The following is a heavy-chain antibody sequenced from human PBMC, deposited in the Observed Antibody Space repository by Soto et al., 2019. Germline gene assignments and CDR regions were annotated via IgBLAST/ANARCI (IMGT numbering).Heavy chain of an antibody. CDR3: AKGLRGYDFWSGYYTSYYYAMDV. J-gene: IGHJ6*02. V-gene: IGHV3-23*01. CDR1: GFTFSSYA. Sequence: LRLSCAASGFTFSSYAMSWVRQAPGKGLEWVSAISGSGSSTYYADSVKGRFTISRDNSKNTLYLQMNSLRVEDTAVYYCAKGLRGYDFWSGYYTSYYYAMDVWGQGTTVTVSS. CDR2: ISGSGSST. D-gene: IGHD3-3*01.